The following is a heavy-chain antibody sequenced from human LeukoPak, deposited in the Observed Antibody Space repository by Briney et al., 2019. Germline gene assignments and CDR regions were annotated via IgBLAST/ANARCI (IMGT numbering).Heavy chain of an antibody. CDR3: ARTYPDCDY. CDR1: GGSISSSSYY. CDR2: IYYSGST. J-gene: IGHJ4*02. D-gene: IGHD2-21*02. Sequence: KASETLSLTCTVSGGSISSSSYYWGWIRQPPGKGLEWIGSIYYSGSTYYNPSLKSRVTISVDTSKNQFSLKLTSVTATDTAVYYCARTYPDCDYWGQGTLVTVSS. V-gene: IGHV4-39*01.